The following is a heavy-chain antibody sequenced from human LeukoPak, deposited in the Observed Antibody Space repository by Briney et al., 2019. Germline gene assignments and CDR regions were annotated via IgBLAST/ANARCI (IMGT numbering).Heavy chain of an antibody. V-gene: IGHV3-30*04. CDR3: ARAFATYYYDSSGHTAGY. J-gene: IGHJ4*02. CDR1: GFTFSSYA. D-gene: IGHD3-22*01. Sequence: GGSLRLSCAASGFTFSSYAMHWVRQAPGKGLEWVPVISYDGSNKYYADSVKGRFTISRDNSKNTLYLQMNSLRAEDTAVYYCARAFATYYYDSSGHTAGYWGQGTLVTVSS. CDR2: ISYDGSNK.